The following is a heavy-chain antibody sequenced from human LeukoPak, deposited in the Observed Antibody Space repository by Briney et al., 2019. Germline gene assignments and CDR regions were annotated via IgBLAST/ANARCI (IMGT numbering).Heavy chain of an antibody. CDR2: IYRDGST. Sequence: GGSLRLSCAASGFAVSSNYMSWVRQAPGKGLEWVSIIYRDGSTHYADSVKGRFTISRDNSKNTLYLQMNSLRAEDTAVYYCARDYAGIDPSGSMLDYWGQGTLVTVSS. V-gene: IGHV3-53*01. J-gene: IGHJ4*02. D-gene: IGHD1-26*01. CDR1: GFAVSSNY. CDR3: ARDYAGIDPSGSMLDY.